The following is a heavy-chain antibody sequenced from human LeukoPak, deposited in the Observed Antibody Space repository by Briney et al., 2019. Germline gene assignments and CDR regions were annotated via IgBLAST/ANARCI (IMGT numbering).Heavy chain of an antibody. Sequence: PSETLSLTCAVYGGSFSGYYWSWVRQAPGKGLEWVASISQNSGIYYADSVKGRFTISSDNSKNTLFLQMNSLRAEDTAVYYCAKDRSGYGSSYDFDYWGQGTLVTVSS. V-gene: IGHV3-69-1*01. CDR1: GGSFSGYY. CDR2: ISQNSGI. CDR3: AKDRSGYGSSYDFDY. J-gene: IGHJ4*02. D-gene: IGHD6-13*01.